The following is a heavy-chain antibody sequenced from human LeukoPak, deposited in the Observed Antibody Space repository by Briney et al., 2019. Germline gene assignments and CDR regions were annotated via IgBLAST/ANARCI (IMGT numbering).Heavy chain of an antibody. V-gene: IGHV3-33*01. CDR2: VWYDGKNK. Sequence: GGSLRLSCAASGFTFSSYGIHWVRQAPGKGLEWVAVVWYDGKNKFYGDSVKGRFTISRDNSKNTVDLQMNSLRAEDTAVYYCARRGNGYNIYYFDYWGQGTLVTVSS. CDR1: GFTFSSYG. J-gene: IGHJ4*02. CDR3: ARRGNGYNIYYFDY. D-gene: IGHD5-24*01.